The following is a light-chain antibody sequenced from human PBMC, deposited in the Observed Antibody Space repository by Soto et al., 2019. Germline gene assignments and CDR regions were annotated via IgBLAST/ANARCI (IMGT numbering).Light chain of an antibody. CDR1: SSNIGDNP. CDR3: AAWDDSLNAL. V-gene: IGLV1-44*01. J-gene: IGLJ1*01. Sequence: QSVLTHPPSSSGTPGQRITISCSVSSSNIGDNPVNWYQQLPGAAPKLLIYINDQRPSGVPDRFSGSKSGTSASLAISGLQPEDEADYYCAAWDDSLNALFGTGTKVTVL. CDR2: IND.